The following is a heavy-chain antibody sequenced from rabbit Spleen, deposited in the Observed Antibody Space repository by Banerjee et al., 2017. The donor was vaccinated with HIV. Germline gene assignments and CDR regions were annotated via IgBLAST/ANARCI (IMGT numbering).Heavy chain of an antibody. D-gene: IGHD6-1*01. J-gene: IGHJ3*01. CDR1: GFSFSSRYY. V-gene: IGHV1S40*01. CDR3: VRDAGATLYGYIDLNF. Sequence: EESGGDLVKPGASLTLTCTASGFSFSSRYYMCWVRQAPGKGLEWIACIYAGSSGDTYYASWAKGRFTISKTSSTTVTLQMTSLTAADTATYFCVRDAGATLYGYIDLNFWGQGTLVTVS. CDR2: IYAGSSGDT.